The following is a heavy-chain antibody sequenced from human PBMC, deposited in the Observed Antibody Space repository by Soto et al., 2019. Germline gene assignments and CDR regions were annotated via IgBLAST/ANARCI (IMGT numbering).Heavy chain of an antibody. J-gene: IGHJ4*02. CDR2: LYGGGNGP. D-gene: IGHD2-2*03. CDR3: AKMEGMDPWAYSFDY. CDR1: GFTFSDFA. V-gene: IGHV3-23*01. Sequence: EVQVLESGGGLVQPGGSLRLSCAATGFTFSDFAMSWVRQAPGKGLEWDSRLYGGGNGPHYANSVKGRVNHSRDNSKNTLYLQMNGLRAEDTAVYYCAKMEGMDPWAYSFDYWGQGTLVTVSS.